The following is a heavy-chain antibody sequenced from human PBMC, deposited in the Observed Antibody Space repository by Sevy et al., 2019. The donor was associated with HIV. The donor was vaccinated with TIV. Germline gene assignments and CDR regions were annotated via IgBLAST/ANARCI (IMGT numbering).Heavy chain of an antibody. Sequence: GGSLRLSCAASGFAFYDYSMSWIRQAPGKGLEWVATLSFGCGKINYADSVKGRFTISRDNSKNSFYLQMDNLGFEDTALYYCAREGCTRPHDYWGQGTRVTVSS. CDR1: GFAFYDYS. CDR2: LSFGCGKI. V-gene: IGHV3-23*01. D-gene: IGHD2-8*01. CDR3: AREGCTRPHDY. J-gene: IGHJ4*02.